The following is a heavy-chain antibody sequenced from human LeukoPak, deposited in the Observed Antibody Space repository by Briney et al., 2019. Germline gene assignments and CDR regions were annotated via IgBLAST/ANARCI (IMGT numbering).Heavy chain of an antibody. Sequence: ASVKVSCKASGYRFDTSGISWVRLAPGQGLEWMGWVSGHDGSTQYTQKFQERVTMTTEKSRSTAYLELRALRSDDTAVYYCAKTRAHNLDVWGQGTTVIVSS. J-gene: IGHJ6*02. V-gene: IGHV1-18*01. CDR2: VSGHDGST. CDR3: AKTRAHNLDV. CDR1: GYRFDTSG. D-gene: IGHD5-24*01.